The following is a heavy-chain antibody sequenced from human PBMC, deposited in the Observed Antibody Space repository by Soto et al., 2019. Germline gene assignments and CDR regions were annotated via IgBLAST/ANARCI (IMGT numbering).Heavy chain of an antibody. CDR3: CARVYNWNYSL. Sequence: QVQLQESGPGLVKPSQTLSLTCTVSGGSISSGGYYWSWIRQHPGKGLEWIGYIYYSGSTYYNPSLKSRVXXXXXXXXXXXXXXXXXXTXADTAVYYCARVYNWNYSLWGQGTLVTVSS. D-gene: IGHD1-1*01. CDR2: IYYSGST. CDR1: GGSISSGGYY. V-gene: IGHV4-31*03. J-gene: IGHJ4*02.